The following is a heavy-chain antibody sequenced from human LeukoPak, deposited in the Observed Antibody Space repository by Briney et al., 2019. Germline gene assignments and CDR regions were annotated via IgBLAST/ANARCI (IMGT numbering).Heavy chain of an antibody. CDR3: AKDDEDCTNGVCSRY. D-gene: IGHD2-8*01. Sequence: GSLRLSCVASGFTFSNYGMHWVRQAPGKGLEWVAFIRYDGTNKYYADSVKGRFTISRDNSKNTLYLQMISLRAEDTAVYYCAKDDEDCTNGVCSRYWGQGTLVTVSS. J-gene: IGHJ4*02. CDR1: GFTFSNYG. V-gene: IGHV3-30*02. CDR2: IRYDGTNK.